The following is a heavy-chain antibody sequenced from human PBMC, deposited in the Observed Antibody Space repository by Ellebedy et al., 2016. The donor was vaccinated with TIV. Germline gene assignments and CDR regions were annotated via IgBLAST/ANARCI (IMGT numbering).Heavy chain of an antibody. J-gene: IGHJ6*02. D-gene: IGHD3-10*01. CDR2: IVVGSGNK. V-gene: IGHV1-58*01. Sequence: ASVKVSCKASGFTFTSSAVKWVRQARGQRLEWIGWIVVGSGNKNYAQKFQERVTITRDMSTRTAYMELSSLRSEDTAVYYCATGLARLIWFGDTPNGMDVWGQGTTVTVSS. CDR3: ATGLARLIWFGDTPNGMDV. CDR1: GFTFTSSA.